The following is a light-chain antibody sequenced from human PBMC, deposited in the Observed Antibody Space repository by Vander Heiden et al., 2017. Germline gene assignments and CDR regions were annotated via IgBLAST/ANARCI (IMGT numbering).Light chain of an antibody. CDR3: QQSYSVPWT. V-gene: IGKV1-39*01. CDR2: ATS. CDR1: QPINSY. Sequence: DIQMTQSPSSLSASVGDRVTITCRASQPINSYLNWYQEKPGKAPNLLIYATSNLQSGVPSRFSGSGSGPDVTLTIRSVQPEDFATYFCQQSYSVPWTFGQGTKVEIK. J-gene: IGKJ1*01.